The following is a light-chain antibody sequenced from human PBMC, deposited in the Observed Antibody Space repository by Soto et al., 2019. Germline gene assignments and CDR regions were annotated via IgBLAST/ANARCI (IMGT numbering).Light chain of an antibody. CDR1: QSVSSN. J-gene: IGKJ4*01. CDR2: VAS. Sequence: EIVMTQSPATLSVSPGERATLSCRASQSVSSNLAWYQQKPGQAPRLLIYVASTRATGIPARFSGSGSGTEFTLIISSLQAEDFAVYYWQQYNNWPALTFGGGTKVEIK. V-gene: IGKV3-15*01. CDR3: QQYNNWPALT.